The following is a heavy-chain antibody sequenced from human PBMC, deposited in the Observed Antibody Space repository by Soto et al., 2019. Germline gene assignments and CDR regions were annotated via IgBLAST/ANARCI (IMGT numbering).Heavy chain of an antibody. CDR2: ITGSGDNT. V-gene: IGHV3-23*01. J-gene: IGHJ6*03. CDR1: GFTFSSHA. D-gene: IGHD3-9*01. CDR3: ARDEEGYDILTGYYRAIYYYYMDV. Sequence: PGGSLRLSCAVSGFTFSSHAMSWVRQAPGKGLECVSSITGSGDNTYYADSVKGRFTISRDNSKNTLYLQMNSLRAEDTAVYYCARDEEGYDILTGYYRAIYYYYMDVWGKGTTVTVSS.